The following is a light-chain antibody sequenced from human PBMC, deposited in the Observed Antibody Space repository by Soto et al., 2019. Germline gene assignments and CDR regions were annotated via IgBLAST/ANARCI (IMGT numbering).Light chain of an antibody. CDR3: AAWDDSLSSPV. CDR2: DVT. J-gene: IGLJ3*02. CDR1: SSDVGGYNY. Sequence: QSALTQPRSVSGSPGQSVTISCTGTSSDVGGYNYVSWYQQHPGKAPKLMIYDVTQRPSGVPDRFSGSRSGNTASLTISGLQAEDEADYYCAAWDDSLSSPVFGGGTKLTVL. V-gene: IGLV2-11*01.